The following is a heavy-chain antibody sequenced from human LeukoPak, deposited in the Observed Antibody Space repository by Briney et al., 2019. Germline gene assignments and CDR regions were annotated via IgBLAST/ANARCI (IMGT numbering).Heavy chain of an antibody. Sequence: PSETLSLTCTVSGGSIRSSYYYWGWIRQPPGKGLEWIGSIYDSGSTYYNPSLKSRVTISVDTSKNQFFLKLSSMTAADTAEYYCASDKGYSNNYFDYWGQGTLVTVSS. CDR1: GGSIRSSYYY. CDR3: ASDKGYSNNYFDY. V-gene: IGHV4-39*02. J-gene: IGHJ4*02. CDR2: IYDSGST. D-gene: IGHD6-13*01.